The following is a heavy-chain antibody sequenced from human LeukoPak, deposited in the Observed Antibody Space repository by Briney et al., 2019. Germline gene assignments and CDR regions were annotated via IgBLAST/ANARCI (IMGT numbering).Heavy chain of an antibody. J-gene: IGHJ1*01. D-gene: IGHD2-21*02. CDR2: IRSKAYGGTT. V-gene: IGHV3-49*04. CDR1: GFTFSSYA. Sequence: PGGSLRLSCAASGFTFSSYAMSWVRQAPGKGLEWVVFIRSKAYGGTTEYAASVKGRFTISRDDSKSIAYLQMNSLKTEDTAVYYCTRAYCGGDCYFQHWGQGTLVTVSS. CDR3: TRAYCGGDCYFQH.